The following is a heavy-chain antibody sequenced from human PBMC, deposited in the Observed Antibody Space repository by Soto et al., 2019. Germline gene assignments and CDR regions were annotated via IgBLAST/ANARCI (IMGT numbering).Heavy chain of an antibody. CDR1: GDTFTTYD. J-gene: IGHJ4*02. D-gene: IGHD3-10*01. V-gene: IGHV1-8*01. Sequence: QVQLVQSGAEVRKPGASVKVSCKASGDTFTTYDINWVRQATGHGLEWMGWINPNSGNIGYAQRVQGRVTMTRDTAIRTAYMEVSSLRSDDTAVYYCARGRASGSYYLLDYWGQGTLVTVFS. CDR2: INPNSGNI. CDR3: ARGRASGSYYLLDY.